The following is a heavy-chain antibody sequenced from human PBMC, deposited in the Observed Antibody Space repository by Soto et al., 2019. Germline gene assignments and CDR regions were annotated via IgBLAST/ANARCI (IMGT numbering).Heavy chain of an antibody. CDR3: AAGVRRDY. J-gene: IGHJ4*02. CDR2: IYYSGST. Sequence: SETLSLTCPFSGFSISSSSYYWGWIRQPPGKGLEWIGYIYYSGSTNYNPSLKSRVTISVDTSKNQFSLKLSSVTAADTAVYYCAAGVRRDYWGQGTLVTV. CDR1: GFSISSSSYY. V-gene: IGHV4-61*05. D-gene: IGHD3-3*01.